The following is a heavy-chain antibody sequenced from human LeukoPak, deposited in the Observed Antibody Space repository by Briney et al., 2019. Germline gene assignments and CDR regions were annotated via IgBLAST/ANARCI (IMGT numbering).Heavy chain of an antibody. Sequence: PSETLSLTCTVSGDSITNNNCYWGWVRQPPGKGLEWIASIYYSGSSYYNPSLKSRVTMSVDTSKNQFSLKLSSVTAADTAVYYCARDRPRLRGYSYGYYYYMDVWGKGTTVTVSS. CDR2: IYYSGSS. D-gene: IGHD5-18*01. V-gene: IGHV4-39*07. CDR3: ARDRPRLRGYSYGYYYYMDV. CDR1: GDSITNNNCY. J-gene: IGHJ6*03.